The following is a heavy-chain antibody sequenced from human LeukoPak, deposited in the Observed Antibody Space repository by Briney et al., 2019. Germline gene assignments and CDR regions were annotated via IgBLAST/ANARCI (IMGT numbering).Heavy chain of an antibody. V-gene: IGHV3-30*03. Sequence: GRSLRLSCVASGFVFGTYGMHWVRQAPDKGLEWVAVVSYDGATQYYADSVKGRFTISRDNAKNSLYLQMNSLRAEDTAVYYCARDLSLFLDYWGQGTLVTVSS. CDR3: ARDLSLFLDY. J-gene: IGHJ4*02. CDR2: VSYDGATQ. D-gene: IGHD3-16*02. CDR1: GFVFGTYG.